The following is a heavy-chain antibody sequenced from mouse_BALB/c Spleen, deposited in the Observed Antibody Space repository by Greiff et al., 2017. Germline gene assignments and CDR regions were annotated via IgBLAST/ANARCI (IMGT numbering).Heavy chain of an antibody. CDR2: IYPGDGDT. J-gene: IGHJ4*01. CDR1: GYAFSSSW. D-gene: IGHD2-14*01. CDR3: ANPTVREDAMDY. Sequence: QVQLQQSGPELVKPGASVKISCKASGYAFSSSWMNWVKQRPGQGLEWIGRIYPGDGDTNYNGKFKGKATLTADKSSSTAYMQLSSLTSVDSAVYFCANPTVREDAMDYWGQGTSVTVSS. V-gene: IGHV1-82*01.